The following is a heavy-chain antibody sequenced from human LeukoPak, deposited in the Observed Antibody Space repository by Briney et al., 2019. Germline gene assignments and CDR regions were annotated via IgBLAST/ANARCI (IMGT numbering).Heavy chain of an antibody. CDR3: ARGHSGSYFDY. J-gene: IGHJ4*02. Sequence: PSETLSLTCAVYGGSFGGYYWSWIRQPPGKGLEWIGEINHSGSTNYNPSLTSRVTISVDTSKNQFSLKLSSVTAADTAVYYCARGHSGSYFDYWGQGTLVTVSS. V-gene: IGHV4-34*01. CDR1: GGSFGGYY. D-gene: IGHD1-26*01. CDR2: INHSGST.